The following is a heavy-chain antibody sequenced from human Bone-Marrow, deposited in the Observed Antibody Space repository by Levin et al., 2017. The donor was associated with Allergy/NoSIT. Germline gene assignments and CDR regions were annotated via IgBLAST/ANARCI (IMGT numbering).Heavy chain of an antibody. V-gene: IGHV1-3*01. Sequence: ASVKVSCKASGYTFTSYAMHWVRQAPGQRLEWMGWINAGNGNTKYSQKFQGRVTITRDTSASTAYMELSSLRSEDTAVYYCAREGSSANWYFDLWGRGTLVTVSS. J-gene: IGHJ2*01. CDR3: AREGSSANWYFDL. CDR1: GYTFTSYA. CDR2: INAGNGNT. D-gene: IGHD6-13*01.